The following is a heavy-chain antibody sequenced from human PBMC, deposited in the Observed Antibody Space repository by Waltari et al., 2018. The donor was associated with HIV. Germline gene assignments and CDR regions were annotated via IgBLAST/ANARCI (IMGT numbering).Heavy chain of an antibody. CDR3: ARTTHGIDF. D-gene: IGHD1-1*01. V-gene: IGHV3-48*04. CDR2: ITSSGYTI. J-gene: IGHJ4*01. Sequence: EVQLVESGGGVVQPGGALRLSCVASGFTFSSYNMNWVRQAPGKGLEWLSYITSSGYTIYYADSVEDRFTVSRDNAKNSLYLQMNSLRAEDTAVYYCARTTHGIDFWGQGTLVTVSS. CDR1: GFTFSSYN.